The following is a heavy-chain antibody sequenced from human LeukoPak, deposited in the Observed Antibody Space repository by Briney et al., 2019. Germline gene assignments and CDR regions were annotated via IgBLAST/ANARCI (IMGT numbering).Heavy chain of an antibody. D-gene: IGHD1-14*01. CDR1: GFTISTYW. J-gene: IGHJ4*02. V-gene: IGHV3-7*01. Sequence: AGTLTLSCAASGFTISTYWMSWVRQAPGKGLEWVAHIKQDGSEKYYVDSVKGRFTISRDNAKNTMYLHINSLRAADTAVYYCVKDNPLDYWGQGTLVIVS. CDR3: VKDNPLDY. CDR2: IKQDGSEK.